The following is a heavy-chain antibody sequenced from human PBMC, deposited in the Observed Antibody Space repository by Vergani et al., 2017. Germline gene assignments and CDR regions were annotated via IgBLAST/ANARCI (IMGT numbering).Heavy chain of an antibody. J-gene: IGHJ4*02. Sequence: QVQLQQWGAGLLKPSETLSLTCAVYGGSFSGYYWSWIRQPPGKGLEWIGEINHSGSTNYNPSLKSRVTISVDTSKNQFSLKLSSVTAADTAVYYCARGRGLTGYRYFDYRGQGTLVTVSS. CDR2: INHSGST. V-gene: IGHV4-34*01. D-gene: IGHD3-9*01. CDR1: GGSFSGYY. CDR3: ARGRGLTGYRYFDY.